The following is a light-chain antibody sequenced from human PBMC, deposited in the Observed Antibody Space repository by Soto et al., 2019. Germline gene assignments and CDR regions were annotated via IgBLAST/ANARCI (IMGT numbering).Light chain of an antibody. V-gene: IGLV1-44*01. CDR3: AAWDDSLNARGV. CDR2: HNN. Sequence: QSVLTQPPSASGTPGQRVTISCSGSRSNIGNNAVSWYQQLPGTAPKLLIYHNNQRPSGVHDRFSGSKSGTSAALGISGLQSEDEADYYWAAWDDSLNARGVFGGGTKLTVL. J-gene: IGLJ3*02. CDR1: RSNIGNNA.